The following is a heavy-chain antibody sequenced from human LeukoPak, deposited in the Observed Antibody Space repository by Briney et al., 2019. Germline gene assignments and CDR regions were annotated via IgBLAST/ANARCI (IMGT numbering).Heavy chain of an antibody. J-gene: IGHJ4*02. CDR3: ARLGFGELED. V-gene: IGHV3-53*01. D-gene: IGHD3-10*01. CDR2: IYSGGST. Sequence: ETLSLTCTVSGGSIRTYYMSWVRQAPGKGLEWVSVIYSGGSTYYADSVKGRFTISRDNSKNTLYLQMNSLRAEDTAVYYCARLGFGELEDWGQGTLVTVSS. CDR1: GGSIRTYY.